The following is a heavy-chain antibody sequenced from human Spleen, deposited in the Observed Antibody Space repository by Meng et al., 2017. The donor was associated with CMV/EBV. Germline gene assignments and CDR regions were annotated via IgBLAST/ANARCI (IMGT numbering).Heavy chain of an antibody. V-gene: IGHV3-74*01. CDR2: INSNGSST. Sequence: GESLKISCAASGFTFDTYWMHWVRQAPGKGLVWVSHINSNGSSTTYADNVQGRFTITRDNAKNTLYLQMNSLRAEDTAVYYCAREPWGMDVWGQGTTVTVSS. CDR3: AREPWGMDV. J-gene: IGHJ6*02. CDR1: GFTFDTYW.